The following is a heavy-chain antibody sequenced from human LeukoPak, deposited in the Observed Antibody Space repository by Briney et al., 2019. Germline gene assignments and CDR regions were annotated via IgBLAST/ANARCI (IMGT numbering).Heavy chain of an antibody. J-gene: IGHJ3*02. CDR3: ARAVGATKDAFDI. CDR2: IIPIFGTA. CDR1: GGTFSSYA. D-gene: IGHD1-26*01. Sequence: GASVKVSCKASGGTFSSYAISWVRQAPGQGLEWMGGIIPIFGTANYAQKFQGRVTITTDESTSTAYMELSSLRSEDTAVYYCARAVGATKDAFDIWGQGTMVTVSS. V-gene: IGHV1-69*05.